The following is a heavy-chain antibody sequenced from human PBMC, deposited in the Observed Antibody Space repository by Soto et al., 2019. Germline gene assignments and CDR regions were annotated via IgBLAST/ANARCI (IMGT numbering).Heavy chain of an antibody. J-gene: IGHJ6*03. V-gene: IGHV4-39*01. CDR2: ISYSGST. CDR1: GGSISSSTSS. CDR3: ARTYVTDVVVVPASKAYRDV. Sequence: SETLSLTCTVSGGSISSSTSSWGWIRQPPGKGLEWLGIISYSGSTYYSPSLKSRVTISVDASKNLFSLKLSSVTAAVTAVYYCARTYVTDVVVVPASKAYRDVWGKGTTVTVSS. D-gene: IGHD2-2*01.